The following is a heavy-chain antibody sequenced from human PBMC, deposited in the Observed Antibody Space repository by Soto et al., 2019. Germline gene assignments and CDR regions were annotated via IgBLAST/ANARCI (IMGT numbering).Heavy chain of an antibody. CDR2: MFYSGTT. CDR1: NGSIRSDY. CDR3: ARHWGTSSSLDS. D-gene: IGHD3-16*01. Sequence: SETLSLTCAVSNGSIRSDYWSWIRQPPGKGLEWIGYMFYSGTTNYNPSLESRVTMSIDTSKNQFSLKLASVTAADTAVYYCARHWGTSSSLDSWGQGTLVTVSS. V-gene: IGHV4-59*08. J-gene: IGHJ4*02.